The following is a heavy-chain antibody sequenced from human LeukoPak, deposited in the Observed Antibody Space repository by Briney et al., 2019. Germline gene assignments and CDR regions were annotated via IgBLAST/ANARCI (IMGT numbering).Heavy chain of an antibody. CDR3: ARLGGDYMDP. CDR2: IDPSDSYS. J-gene: IGHJ5*02. CDR1: GYSFTSYW. Sequence: GESLKISCKGSGYSFTSYWISWVRQMPGKGLEWMGRIDPSDSYSKYSPSFQGHVTISADKSISTAYLQWSSLKASDTAMYYCARLGGDYMDPWGQGTLVTVFS. D-gene: IGHD4-17*01. V-gene: IGHV5-10-1*01.